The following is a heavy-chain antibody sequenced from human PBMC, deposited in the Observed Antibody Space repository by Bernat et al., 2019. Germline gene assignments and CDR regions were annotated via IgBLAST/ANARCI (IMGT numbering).Heavy chain of an antibody. CDR3: ARLLYYYDSSGYYNHFDY. Sequence: QLQLQESGPGLVKPSETLPLTCTVSGGSISSSSYYWGWIRQPPGKGLEWIGSIYYSGSTYYNPSLKSRVTISVDTSKNQFSLKLSSVTAADTAVYYCARLLYYYDSSGYYNHFDYWGQGTLVTVSS. J-gene: IGHJ4*02. V-gene: IGHV4-39*01. D-gene: IGHD3-22*01. CDR1: GGSISSSSYY. CDR2: IYYSGST.